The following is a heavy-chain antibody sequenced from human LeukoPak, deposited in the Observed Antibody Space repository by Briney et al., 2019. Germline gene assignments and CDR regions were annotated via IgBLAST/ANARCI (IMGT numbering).Heavy chain of an antibody. CDR1: GFTLSSYW. D-gene: IGHD6-13*01. V-gene: IGHV3-7*01. CDR3: ARDLRVRIAARIKNYYYYGMDV. CDR2: IKQDGSEK. J-gene: IGHJ6*02. Sequence: PGGSLRLSCAGSGFTLSSYWMTWVRQAPGKGLEWVANIKQDGSEKYYVDSVKGRFTISRDNAKNSLYLQMNSLRAEDTAVYYCARDLRVRIAARIKNYYYYGMDVWGQGTTVTVSS.